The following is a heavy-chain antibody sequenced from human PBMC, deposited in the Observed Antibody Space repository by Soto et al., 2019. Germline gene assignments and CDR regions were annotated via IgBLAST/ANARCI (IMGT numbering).Heavy chain of an antibody. CDR1: GGSFSGYY. V-gene: IGHV4-34*01. D-gene: IGHD2-2*01. J-gene: IGHJ6*02. CDR2: INHSGST. CDR3: ARHRRYCSSTSCYGPYYYYYGMDV. Sequence: SETLSLTCAVYGGSFSGYYWSWIRQPPGKGLEWIGEINHSGSTNYNPSLKSRVTISVDTSKNQFSLKLSSVTAADTAVYYCARHRRYCSSTSCYGPYYYYYGMDVWGQGTTVTVSS.